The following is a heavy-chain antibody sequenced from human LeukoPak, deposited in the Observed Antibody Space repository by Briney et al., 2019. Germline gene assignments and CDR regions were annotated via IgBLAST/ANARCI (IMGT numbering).Heavy chain of an antibody. J-gene: IGHJ5*02. D-gene: IGHD3-3*01. CDR3: ASSTIFGVVANWFDP. V-gene: IGHV4-34*01. CDR2: INHSGST. Sequence: PSETLSLTCAVYGGSFSGYCWSWIRQPPGKGLEWIGEINHSGSTNYNPSLKSRVTISVDTSKNRFSLKLSSMTAADTAVYYCASSTIFGVVANWFDPWGQGTLVTVSS. CDR1: GGSFSGYC.